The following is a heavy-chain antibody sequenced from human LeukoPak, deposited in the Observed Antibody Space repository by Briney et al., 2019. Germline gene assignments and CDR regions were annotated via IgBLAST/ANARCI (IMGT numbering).Heavy chain of an antibody. Sequence: GGSLRLSCAASGFTFSSYAMRWVRQAPGRGLEWVSSIGGSSGSTYYADSVKGRFTNSRDNSKNTLYLQMNSLRAEDTAVYYCAKGVSSPLYYFDYWGQGTLVTVSS. J-gene: IGHJ4*02. D-gene: IGHD6-13*01. CDR2: IGGSSGST. CDR1: GFTFSSYA. V-gene: IGHV3-23*01. CDR3: AKGVSSPLYYFDY.